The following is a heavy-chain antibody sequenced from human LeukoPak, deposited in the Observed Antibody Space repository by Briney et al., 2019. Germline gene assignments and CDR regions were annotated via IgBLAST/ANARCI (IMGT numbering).Heavy chain of an antibody. CDR1: GGSLSSYY. V-gene: IGHV4-34*01. CDR2: ISHSGGA. CDR3: ARGEGGGSDY. J-gene: IGHJ4*02. Sequence: SETLSLTCAVYGGSLSSYYWTWVRQPPGKGLEWIGEISHSGGANYSPSLKSRVTISLDTSKNQFSLRLTSVTAADTAVYYCARGEGGGSDYWGQGTLVTVSS. D-gene: IGHD5-12*01.